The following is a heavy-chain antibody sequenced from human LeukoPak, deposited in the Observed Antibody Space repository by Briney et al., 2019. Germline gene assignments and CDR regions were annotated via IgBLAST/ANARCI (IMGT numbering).Heavy chain of an antibody. CDR2: IYHSGST. V-gene: IGHV4-38-2*02. CDR1: GYSISSGYY. CDR3: ARGWLDSSGEDFDY. D-gene: IGHD3-22*01. Sequence: SETLSLTCTVSGYSISSGYYWGWIRQPPGKGLEWIGSIYHSGSTYYNPSLKSRVTISVDTSKNQFSLKLSSVTAADTAVYYCARGWLDSSGEDFDYWGQGTLVTVSS. J-gene: IGHJ4*02.